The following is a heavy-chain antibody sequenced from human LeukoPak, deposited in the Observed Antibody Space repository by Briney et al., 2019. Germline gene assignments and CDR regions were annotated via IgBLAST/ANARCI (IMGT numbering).Heavy chain of an antibody. CDR3: ARARDSSGPISSAFDI. Sequence: PSQTLSLTCTVSGGSISSGDYYWSWIRQPPGKGPEWIGYIYYSGSTYYNPSLKSRVTISVDTSKNQFSLKLSSVTAADTAVYYCARARDSSGPISSAFDIWGQGTMVTVSS. CDR2: IYYSGST. CDR1: GGSISSGDYY. J-gene: IGHJ3*02. D-gene: IGHD3-22*01. V-gene: IGHV4-30-4*08.